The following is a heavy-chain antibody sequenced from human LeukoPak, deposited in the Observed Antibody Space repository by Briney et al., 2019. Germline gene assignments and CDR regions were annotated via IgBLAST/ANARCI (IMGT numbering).Heavy chain of an antibody. J-gene: IGHJ4*02. CDR3: ARAGNSWSFDY. V-gene: IGHV4-59*02. D-gene: IGHD6-13*01. Sequence: SETLSLTCTVSGDSVSIYYWSWIRQPPGKGLEWIGYIYYRGNTNYNPSLKSRVTMAVDTSKNQFSLKVSSATAADTAVYYCARAGNSWSFDYWGQGTLVTVSS. CDR2: IYYRGNT. CDR1: GDSVSIYY.